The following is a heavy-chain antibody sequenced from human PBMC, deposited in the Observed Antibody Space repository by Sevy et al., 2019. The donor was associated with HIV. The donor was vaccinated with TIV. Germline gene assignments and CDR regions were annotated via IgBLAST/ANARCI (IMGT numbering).Heavy chain of an antibody. CDR2: IYYSGST. V-gene: IGHV4-59*01. Sequence: SENLSLTCTVSGGSISSYYWSWIRQPPGKGLEWIGNIYYSGSTNYNPSLKSRVTISVDTSKNQFSLKVSTVTAADTAVYYCARASSSSYRVYFDYWGQGTLVTVSS. CDR3: ARASSSSYRVYFDY. J-gene: IGHJ4*02. D-gene: IGHD3-22*01. CDR1: GGSISSYY.